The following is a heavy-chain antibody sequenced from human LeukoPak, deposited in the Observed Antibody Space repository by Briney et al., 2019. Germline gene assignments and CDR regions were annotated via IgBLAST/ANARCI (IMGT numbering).Heavy chain of an antibody. CDR3: ARGIPELDV. CDR2: ISSSSSNM. V-gene: IGHV3-21*01. CDR1: GFTFSRYS. J-gene: IGHJ6*02. Sequence: GGSLRLSCAASGFTFSRYSMNWIRQAPGKGLEWVSSISSSSSNMYYADSVKGRFSISRDSAKNSLYLQMNSLRAEDTAVYYCARGIPELDVWGQGTTVTVSS.